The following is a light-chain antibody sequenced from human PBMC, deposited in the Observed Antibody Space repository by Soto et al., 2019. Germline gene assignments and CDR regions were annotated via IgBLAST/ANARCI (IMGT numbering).Light chain of an antibody. Sequence: DIQMTQSPSSLSASVGDRVTITCQASQDITNYLNGYQQKPGKAPKLLIYDASNLETGVPSRFSGSGSGTDFTFTISNLQPEDIATYYCQHYDNFPITFGQGTRLEIK. CDR2: DAS. CDR3: QHYDNFPIT. CDR1: QDITNY. J-gene: IGKJ5*01. V-gene: IGKV1-33*01.